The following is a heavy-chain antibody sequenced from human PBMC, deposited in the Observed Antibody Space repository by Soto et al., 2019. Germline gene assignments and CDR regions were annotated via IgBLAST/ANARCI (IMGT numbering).Heavy chain of an antibody. V-gene: IGHV1-69*06. CDR3: ARDKGRDVVVDQATPDDFSDMAV. D-gene: IGHD2-15*01. J-gene: IGHJ6*04. Sequence: PVKVSSKAPGVTFRYYAISSVRQAPGQGLEWMGGIIPIFETTNYAQKFQGRVTITADKSTNTAYMELSGLRSEDTAVYYCARDKGRDVVVDQATPDDFSDMAVGVNGSTDTV. CDR2: IIPIFETT. CDR1: GVTFRYYA.